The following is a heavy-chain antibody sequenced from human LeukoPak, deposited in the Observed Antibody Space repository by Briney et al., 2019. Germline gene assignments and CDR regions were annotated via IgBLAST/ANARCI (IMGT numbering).Heavy chain of an antibody. D-gene: IGHD5-18*01. CDR1: GGTFSSYA. Sequence: SVKVSCKASGGTFSSYAISWVRQAPGQGLEWMGGIILIFGTANYAQKFQGRVTITADESTSTAYMELSSLRSEDTAVYYCATRQEDTAMIFGYWGQGTLVTVSS. V-gene: IGHV1-69*13. J-gene: IGHJ4*02. CDR2: IILIFGTA. CDR3: ATRQEDTAMIFGY.